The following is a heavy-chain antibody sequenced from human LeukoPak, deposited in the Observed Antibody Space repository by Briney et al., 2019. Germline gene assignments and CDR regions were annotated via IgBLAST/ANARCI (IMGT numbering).Heavy chain of an antibody. CDR3: ARQSVTAMLFGFDY. V-gene: IGHV4-39*01. CDR1: GGSISSVRYY. CDR2: IFYGGST. Sequence: SETLSLTCTVSGGSISSVRYYWGWIRQPPGKWLEWIGTIFYGGSTYYNPSLKSRVSVAVDRSKNQFSLKLTSVTAADTAFYFCARQSVTAMLFGFDYWGQGTLVTVPS. D-gene: IGHD2-21*02. J-gene: IGHJ4*02.